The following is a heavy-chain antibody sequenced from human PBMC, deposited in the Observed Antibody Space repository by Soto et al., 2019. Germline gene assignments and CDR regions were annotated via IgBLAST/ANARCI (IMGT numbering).Heavy chain of an antibody. V-gene: IGHV4-59*01. J-gene: IGHJ4*02. CDR3: ARAISGDDH. D-gene: IGHD6-19*01. Sequence: QVQLQESGPGLVKPSETLSLTCTVSGGSISSYYWSWIRQPPGKGLEWIGYIFYSGNINDNPSLKSRATISVDTSKNQFSLKLTSVTAADTAVYYCARAISGDDHWGEGTLVTVSS. CDR1: GGSISSYY. CDR2: IFYSGNI.